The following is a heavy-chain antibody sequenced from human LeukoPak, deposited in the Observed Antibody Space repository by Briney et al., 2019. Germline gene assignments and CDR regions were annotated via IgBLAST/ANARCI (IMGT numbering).Heavy chain of an antibody. CDR3: VRAKGGPGSNWAFDI. CDR2: LNSDGSSS. CDR1: GFTFNNYW. J-gene: IGHJ3*02. Sequence: GGSLRLSCAASGFTFNNYWMHWVRQAPGKGLVWVSRLNSDGSSSAFADSMKGRFTISRDNAKNTLYLQMNSLRAEDTAVYFCVRAKGGPGSNWAFDIWGQGTMVTVSS. V-gene: IGHV3-74*01. D-gene: IGHD6-13*01.